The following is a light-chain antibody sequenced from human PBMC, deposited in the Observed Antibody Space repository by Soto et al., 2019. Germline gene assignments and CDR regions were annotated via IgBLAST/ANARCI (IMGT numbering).Light chain of an antibody. V-gene: IGKV1-5*03. Sequence: DRQMTQTPSTLSGSVGDRVTVTFNDSQTISSWLAWYQQKPGKAPKLLIYKASTLKSGVPSRFSGSGSGTEFTLTISSLQPDDFATYYCQHYNSYSEAFGQGTKVDI. CDR2: KAS. CDR1: QTISSW. J-gene: IGKJ1*01. CDR3: QHYNSYSEA.